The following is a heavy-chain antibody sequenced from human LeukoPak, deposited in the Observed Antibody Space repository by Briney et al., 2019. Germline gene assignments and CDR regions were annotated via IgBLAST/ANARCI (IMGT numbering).Heavy chain of an antibody. CDR2: IYYSGST. CDR3: ARTTMVYNWYFDL. Sequence: PSETLSLTYTVSGGSISTYYWSWVRQPPGKGLEWIGYIYYSGSTSYNPSLKSRVTISLDTSKNQFSLKLSSVTAADTAVYYCARTTMVYNWYFDLWGRGTLVTVSS. V-gene: IGHV4-59*08. D-gene: IGHD5-18*01. J-gene: IGHJ2*01. CDR1: GGSISTYY.